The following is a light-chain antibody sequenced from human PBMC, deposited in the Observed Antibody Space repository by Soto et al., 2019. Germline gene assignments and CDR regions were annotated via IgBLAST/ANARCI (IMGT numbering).Light chain of an antibody. V-gene: IGLV2-14*01. J-gene: IGLJ1*01. CDR3: SSYTSSSTVGV. CDR1: SSDIGAYDY. CDR2: EVS. Sequence: QSALTQPASVSGSPGQSITVSCTGTSSDIGAYDYVSWYQQHPGKAPKVIISEVSKRPSGVSHRFSGSKSGNTASLTISGLQAEHEADYYCSSYTSSSTVGVFGTGTKLTVL.